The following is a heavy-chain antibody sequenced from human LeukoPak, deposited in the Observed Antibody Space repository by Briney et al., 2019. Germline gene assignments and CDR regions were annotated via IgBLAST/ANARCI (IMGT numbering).Heavy chain of an antibody. CDR3: ARASSSGWFYFDY. CDR1: GFTFSSYS. CDR2: ISSSSSNI. V-gene: IGHV3-48*04. D-gene: IGHD6-19*01. J-gene: IGHJ4*02. Sequence: GGSLRLSCAASGFTFSSYSMNWVRQAPGKGLEWVSYISSSSSNIYYADSVKGRFTISRDNAKNSLYLQMNSLRAEDTAVYYCARASSSGWFYFDYWGQGTLVTVSS.